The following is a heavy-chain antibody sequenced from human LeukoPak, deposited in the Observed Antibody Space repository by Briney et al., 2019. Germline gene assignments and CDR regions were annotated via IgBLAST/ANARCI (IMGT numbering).Heavy chain of an antibody. D-gene: IGHD5-12*01. CDR3: ARLVAKSI. V-gene: IGHV4-34*01. J-gene: IGHJ3*02. Sequence: GSLRLSCAASGFTFSSYWMSWIRQPPGKGLEWIGEINHSGSTNYNPSLKSRVTISVDTSKNQFSLKLSSVTAADTAVYYCARLVAKSIWGQGTMVTVSS. CDR1: GFTFSSYW. CDR2: INHSGST.